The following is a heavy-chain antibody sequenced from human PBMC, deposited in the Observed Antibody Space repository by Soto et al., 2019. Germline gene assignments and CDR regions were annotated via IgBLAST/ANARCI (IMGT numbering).Heavy chain of an antibody. CDR1: GFTFSSYA. CDR2: ISGSGGST. D-gene: IGHD3-10*01. Sequence: EVQLLESGGGLVQPGGSLRLSCATSGFTFSSYAMSWVRQAPGKGLEWVSAISGSGGSTYYADSVKGRFTISRDNSKNTLYLQMNSLRAEDTAVYYCAKYTMVRGVGNYYYYGMDVWGQGTTVTVSS. CDR3: AKYTMVRGVGNYYYYGMDV. V-gene: IGHV3-23*01. J-gene: IGHJ6*02.